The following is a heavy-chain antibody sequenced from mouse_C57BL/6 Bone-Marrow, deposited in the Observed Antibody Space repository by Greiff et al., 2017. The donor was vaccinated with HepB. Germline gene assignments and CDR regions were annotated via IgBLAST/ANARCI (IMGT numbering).Heavy chain of an antibody. D-gene: IGHD1-1*01. Sequence: EVKLVESGGGLVQSGRSLRLSCATSGFTFSDFYMEWVRQAPGKGPEWIAASRNKANDYTTEYSASVKGRFIVTRDTSQSILYLQMNALRSADTAIYFCARDASYYYGRWYFGVWGTGTTVPVSS. CDR2: SRNKANDYTT. J-gene: IGHJ1*03. CDR3: ARDASYYYGRWYFGV. V-gene: IGHV7-1*01. CDR1: GFTFSDFY.